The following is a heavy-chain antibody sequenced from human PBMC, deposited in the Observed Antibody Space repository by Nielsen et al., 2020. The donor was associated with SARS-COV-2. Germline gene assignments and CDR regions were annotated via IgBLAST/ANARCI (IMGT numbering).Heavy chain of an antibody. Sequence: GESLKISCAASGFTFSDYYMSWIRQAPGKGLEWVSYISSSGSTIYYADSVKGRFTISRDNAKNSLYLQMNSLRAEDTALYYCAKMAGWEPSDYWGQGTLVTVSS. CDR3: AKMAGWEPSDY. CDR2: ISSSGSTI. J-gene: IGHJ4*02. CDR1: GFTFSDYY. V-gene: IGHV3-11*01. D-gene: IGHD1-26*01.